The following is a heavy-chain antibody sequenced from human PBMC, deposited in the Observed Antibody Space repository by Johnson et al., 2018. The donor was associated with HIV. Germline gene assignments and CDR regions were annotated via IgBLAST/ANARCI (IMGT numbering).Heavy chain of an antibody. CDR3: AKDWAYSSSWYDEGLAFDI. Sequence: VQLVESGGGLVQPGGSLRLSCAVSGFTFSSYWMTWVRQAPGKGLEWVANITQDGSDTYYPGSVQGRFTISRDYSRNTLYLQMNNVRAEDTAVYYCAKDWAYSSSWYDEGLAFDIWGQGTMVTVSS. V-gene: IGHV3-7*04. J-gene: IGHJ3*02. CDR1: GFTFSSYW. CDR2: ITQDGSDT. D-gene: IGHD6-13*01.